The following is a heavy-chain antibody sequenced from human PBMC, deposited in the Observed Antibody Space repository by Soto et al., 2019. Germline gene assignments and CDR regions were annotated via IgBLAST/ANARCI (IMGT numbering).Heavy chain of an antibody. D-gene: IGHD3-9*01. CDR3: ARVRDYDILTGYYGLFDY. J-gene: IGHJ4*02. V-gene: IGHV3-30-3*01. CDR2: ISYDENKR. Sequence: GGSLRLSCAASGFTFRNYDMHWVRQAPGKGLEWVASISYDENKRYYTDSVQGRFTISRDNSKNTLYLQMNSLRAEDTAVYYCARVRDYDILTGYYGLFDYWGQGTLVTVSS. CDR1: GFTFRNYD.